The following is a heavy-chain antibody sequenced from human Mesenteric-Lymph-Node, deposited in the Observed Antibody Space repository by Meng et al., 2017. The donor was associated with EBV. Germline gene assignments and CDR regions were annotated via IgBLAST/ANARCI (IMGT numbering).Heavy chain of an antibody. J-gene: IGHJ5*02. Sequence: QPQQWGAALLKPSETLSLPCAVSGGSISSGGYSWSWIRQPPGKGLEWIGYIYHSGSTYYNPSLKSRVTISVDRSKNQFSLKLSSVTAADTAVYYCARCIAAAGSSWFDPWGQGTLVTVSS. CDR3: ARCIAAAGSSWFDP. D-gene: IGHD6-13*01. V-gene: IGHV4-30-2*01. CDR1: GGSISSGGYS. CDR2: IYHSGST.